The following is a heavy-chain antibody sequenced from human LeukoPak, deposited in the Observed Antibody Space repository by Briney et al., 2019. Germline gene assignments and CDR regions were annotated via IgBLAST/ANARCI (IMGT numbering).Heavy chain of an antibody. CDR2: IYPGDSDT. J-gene: IGHJ1*01. CDR1: GYSFTTYW. Sequence: GESLKISSKGSGYSFTTYWIGWVRQMPGKGLEWMEIIYPGDSDTRYSPSFQGQVTISADKSISTAYPQWSSLKASDTAMYYCARHAYDSSGYDGLQHWGQGTLVTVSS. V-gene: IGHV5-51*01. D-gene: IGHD3-22*01. CDR3: ARHAYDSSGYDGLQH.